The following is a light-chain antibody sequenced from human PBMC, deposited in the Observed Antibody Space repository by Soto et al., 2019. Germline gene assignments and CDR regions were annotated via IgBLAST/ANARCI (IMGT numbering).Light chain of an antibody. J-gene: IGLJ2*01. V-gene: IGLV1-40*01. CDR1: SSNIGAGYD. CDR3: QSHVSSLSALVV. CDR2: GNS. Sequence: QSVLTQPPSVSGAPGQRVTISCTGSSSNIGAGYDVHWYQQLPGTAPKLLIYGNSNRPSGVPDRFSGSKSGTSASLAITGLQAEDEADYYCQSHVSSLSALVVFGGGTKLTVL.